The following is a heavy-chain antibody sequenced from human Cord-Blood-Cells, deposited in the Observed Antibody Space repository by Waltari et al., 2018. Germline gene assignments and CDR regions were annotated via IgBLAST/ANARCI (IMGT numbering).Heavy chain of an antibody. D-gene: IGHD4-17*01. CDR1: GGPITSYY. J-gene: IGHJ4*02. Sequence: QVQLQESGPGLVKPSETLPLTCTVSGGPITSYYWSWIRPPAGKGLEWIGRIYPSGSTNYNPSLKSRVTMSVDTSENQFSLKLSSVTAADTAVYYCARGDGDYDYWGQGTLVTVSS. CDR2: IYPSGST. V-gene: IGHV4-4*07. CDR3: ARGDGDYDY.